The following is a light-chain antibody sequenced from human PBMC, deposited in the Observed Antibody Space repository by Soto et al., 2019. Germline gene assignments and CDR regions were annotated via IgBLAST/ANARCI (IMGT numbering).Light chain of an antibody. CDR1: QSVSSTY. CDR3: QQYGSSPPFA. V-gene: IGKV3-20*01. Sequence: EIVLTQSPDTLSLSPGERATLSCRASQSVSSTYLAWYQQKPGQAPRLLLYAASHRVTGIPDRFSGSGSGTDFTLTISSLEPEACAVYYCQQYGSSPPFAFGPGTKVDIK. J-gene: IGKJ3*01. CDR2: AAS.